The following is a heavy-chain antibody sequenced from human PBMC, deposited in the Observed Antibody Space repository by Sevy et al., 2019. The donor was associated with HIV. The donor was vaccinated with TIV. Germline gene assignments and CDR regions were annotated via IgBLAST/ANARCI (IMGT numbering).Heavy chain of an antibody. CDR2: INHTGSP. Sequence: SETLSLTCAVSGGSFSGYFWNWIRQSPGKGLEWIGEINHTGSPKYNPSLKSRVTISVDASKSQLSLHLRSVTAADTAVYYCARGRQAYVVVVPSTVPFDYWGRGTLVTVSS. J-gene: IGHJ4*02. V-gene: IGHV4-34*01. CDR1: GGSFSGYF. CDR3: ARGRQAYVVVVPSTVPFDY. D-gene: IGHD2-2*01.